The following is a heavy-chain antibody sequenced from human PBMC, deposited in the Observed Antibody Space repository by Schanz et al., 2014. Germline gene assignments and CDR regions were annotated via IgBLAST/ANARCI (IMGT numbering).Heavy chain of an antibody. Sequence: QVLQVPSGSELKKPGTSVKVSCKASGYTFNNYTYVMIWVRQAPGQGLEWMGWINTNTGNPTFAQGFTGRFVYTLDASVTTAYLEISSLKAEDTAVYYCARGYSGYSHFDYWGQGALVTVSS. CDR3: ARGYSGYSHFDY. V-gene: IGHV7-4-1*02. CDR1: GYTFNNYT. J-gene: IGHJ4*02. D-gene: IGHD5-12*01. CDR2: INTNTGNP.